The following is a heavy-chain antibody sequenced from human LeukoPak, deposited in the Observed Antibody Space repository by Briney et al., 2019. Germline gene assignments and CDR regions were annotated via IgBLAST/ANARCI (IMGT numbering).Heavy chain of an antibody. V-gene: IGHV3-21*01. CDR3: ASYPGKYDSSGYDY. CDR1: GFTFSSYS. Sequence: AGSLRLSCAASGFTFSSYSMNWVRQAPGKGLEWVSSISSSSYIYYADSVKGRFTISRDNAKNSLYLQMNSLRAEDTAVYYCASYPGKYDSSGYDYWGQGTLVTVSS. D-gene: IGHD3-22*01. J-gene: IGHJ4*02. CDR2: ISSSSYI.